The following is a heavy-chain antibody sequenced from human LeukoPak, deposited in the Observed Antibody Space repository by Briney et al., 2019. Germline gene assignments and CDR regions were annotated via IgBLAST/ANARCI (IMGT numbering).Heavy chain of an antibody. V-gene: IGHV1-8*01. Sequence: ASVKVSCKASGYTFTSYDINWVRQATGQGLEWMGWMNPNSGNTGYEQKFQGRVTMTRNTSISTAYMELSSLRSEDTAVYYCAKSITMVRGVIRSVGFDPWGQGTLATVSS. CDR2: MNPNSGNT. J-gene: IGHJ5*02. D-gene: IGHD3-10*01. CDR3: AKSITMVRGVIRSVGFDP. CDR1: GYTFTSYD.